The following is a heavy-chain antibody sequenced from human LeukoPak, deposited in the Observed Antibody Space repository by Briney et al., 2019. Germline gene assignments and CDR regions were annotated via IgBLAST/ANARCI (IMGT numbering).Heavy chain of an antibody. V-gene: IGHV1-2*02. CDR1: GYTFTGHY. Sequence: ASVKVSCKASGYTFTGHYMHWVRQAPGQGLEWMGWINPNSGGTNYAQKFQGRVTMTRDTSISTAYMELSSLRSDGTAVYYCARDHGSGSYCDYWGQGTLLTVSS. CDR3: ARDHGSGSYCDY. D-gene: IGHD3-10*01. CDR2: INPNSGGT. J-gene: IGHJ4*02.